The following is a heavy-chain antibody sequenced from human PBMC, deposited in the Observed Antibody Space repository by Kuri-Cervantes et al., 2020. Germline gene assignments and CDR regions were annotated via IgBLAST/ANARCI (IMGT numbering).Heavy chain of an antibody. D-gene: IGHD6-13*01. CDR1: GGSISSGGYY. J-gene: IGHJ4*02. Sequence: SETLSLTCTVSGGSISSGGYYWSWIRQHPGKGLEWIGYIYYSGSTNYNPSLKSRVTISVDTSKNQFSLKLSSVTAADTAVYYCARDSRAAAGVDYWGQGTLVTVSS. CDR3: ARDSRAAAGVDY. CDR2: IYYSGST. V-gene: IGHV4-61*08.